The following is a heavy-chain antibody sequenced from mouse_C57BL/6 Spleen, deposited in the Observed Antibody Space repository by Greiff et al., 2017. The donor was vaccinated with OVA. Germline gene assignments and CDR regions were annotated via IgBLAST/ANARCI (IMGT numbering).Heavy chain of an antibody. CDR3: ARRDGNYWFAY. Sequence: QVQLQQPGAELVRPGSSVKLSCKASGYTFTSYWMPWVKQRPIQGLEWIGNIDPSDSETHYNQKFKDKATLTVDKSSSTAYMQLSSLTSEDSAVYHCARRDGNYWFAYWGQGTLVTVSA. CDR1: GYTFTSYW. D-gene: IGHD2-1*01. J-gene: IGHJ3*01. V-gene: IGHV1-52*01. CDR2: IDPSDSET.